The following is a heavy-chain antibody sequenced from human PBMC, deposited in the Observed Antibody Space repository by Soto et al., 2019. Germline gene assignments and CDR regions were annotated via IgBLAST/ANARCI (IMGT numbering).Heavy chain of an antibody. CDR3: ARGRSKDFISSPPPMFDP. J-gene: IGHJ5*02. Sequence: EVQLVESGGGMVQTGGSLRLSCVASGFNFETHDMHWVRQVTGKGLEWVAGIGTLFDRFYPDSVKGRFTISREIAKTSVYIQMTKLRTGDTGVDYCARGRSKDFISSPPPMFDPRGQGALVTVSS. D-gene: IGHD3-10*01. CDR1: GFNFETHD. V-gene: IGHV3-13*01. CDR2: IGTLFDR.